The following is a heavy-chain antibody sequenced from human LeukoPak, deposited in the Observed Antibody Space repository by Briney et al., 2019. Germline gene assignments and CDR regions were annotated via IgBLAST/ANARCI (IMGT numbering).Heavy chain of an antibody. Sequence: SETLSLTCTVSGGSISSYYWSWIRQPPGKGLEWIGCIYYSGYTNYKSSLKSRVTISVDTSKNQFSLKLSSVTAADTAVYYCARGRLLWFGESNGFDYWAQGTLVTVSS. V-gene: IGHV4-59*08. CDR2: IYYSGYT. CDR3: ARGRLLWFGESNGFDY. J-gene: IGHJ4*02. CDR1: GGSISSYY. D-gene: IGHD3-10*01.